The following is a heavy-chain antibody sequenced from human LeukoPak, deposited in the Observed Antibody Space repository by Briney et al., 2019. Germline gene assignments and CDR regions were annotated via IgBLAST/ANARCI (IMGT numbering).Heavy chain of an antibody. D-gene: IGHD5-18*01. J-gene: IGHJ3*02. CDR2: ISAYNGNT. CDR3: ARESGYSYGSAFDI. Sequence: ASVKVSCKASGYTFTSYGISWVRQAPGQGLEWMGWISAYNGNTNYAQKFQGRVTITADKSTSTAYMELSSLRSEDTAVYYCARESGYSYGSAFDIWGQGTMVTVS. CDR1: GYTFTSYG. V-gene: IGHV1-18*01.